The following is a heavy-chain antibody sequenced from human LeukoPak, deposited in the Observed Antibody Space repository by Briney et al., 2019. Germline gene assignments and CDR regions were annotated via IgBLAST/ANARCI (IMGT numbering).Heavy chain of an antibody. J-gene: IGHJ4*02. Sequence: ASVKVSCKPSGYTFTVNYLHWVRQAPGQGLEWVGWLNPNSGATNYAQKFQGRVTLTRDTSIRTAYMELTSLTSDDTAIYYCARGAGSSWFDYWGQGALVTVSS. CDR3: ARGAGSSWFDY. V-gene: IGHV1-2*02. D-gene: IGHD6-13*01. CDR1: GYTFTVNY. CDR2: LNPNSGAT.